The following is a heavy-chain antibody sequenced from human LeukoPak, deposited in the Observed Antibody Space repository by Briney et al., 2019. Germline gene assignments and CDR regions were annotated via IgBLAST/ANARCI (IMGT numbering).Heavy chain of an antibody. D-gene: IGHD3-9*01. Sequence: KPSETLSLTCSVSGDSISTAYWSWIRQSPEKGLEWIGYIYKIGSTDYNPSLKSRVTISLDTSKNQLSLSLKSVTAADTAVYYCAGRGQRYFRDWGQGTLVTVSS. CDR3: AGRGQRYFRD. CDR2: IYKIGST. V-gene: IGHV4-59*08. CDR1: GDSISTAY. J-gene: IGHJ1*01.